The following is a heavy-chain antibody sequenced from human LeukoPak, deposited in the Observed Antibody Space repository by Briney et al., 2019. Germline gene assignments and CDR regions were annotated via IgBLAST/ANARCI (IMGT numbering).Heavy chain of an antibody. CDR1: GLTADSSH. Sequence: GGSLRLSCAASGLTADSSHMSWVRQAPGKGLEWVSASYSAGNTYYADSVKGRFTLSRDKSKNTLYLLVDRLRVDDTAVYYCAACGVPGTSALSYHYGMGVWGQGTTVTVSS. D-gene: IGHD6-19*01. CDR3: AACGVPGTSALSYHYGMGV. J-gene: IGHJ6*02. CDR2: SYSAGNT. V-gene: IGHV3-66*01.